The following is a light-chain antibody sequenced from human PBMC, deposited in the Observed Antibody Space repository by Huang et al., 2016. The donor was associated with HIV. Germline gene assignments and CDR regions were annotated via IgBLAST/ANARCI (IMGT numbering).Light chain of an antibody. Sequence: EIVMTQSPATLSVTPGEGATLSCRATQSVSVNLAWYQQKPGQAPRLLIHRASTRATGSPVRFSGGGSGTEFTLTISRLQSEDSAVYYCQQYNNGPPWTFGQGTKVEIK. CDR1: QSVSVN. V-gene: IGKV3-15*01. CDR3: QQYNNGPPWT. J-gene: IGKJ1*01. CDR2: RAS.